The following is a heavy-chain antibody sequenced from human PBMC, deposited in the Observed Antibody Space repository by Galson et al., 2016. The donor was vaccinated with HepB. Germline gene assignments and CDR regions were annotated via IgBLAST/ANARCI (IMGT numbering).Heavy chain of an antibody. D-gene: IGHD1-26*01. CDR1: GFTVRSNY. V-gene: IGHV3-53*01. J-gene: IGHJ6*02. Sequence: SLRLSCAASGFTVRSNYMHWVRQALGKGLEWVSVIHSGGTTYYAESVMGRFSISRDNSKNTMDLQMSGLRAEDTAVYYCARSLGSTTNYGMDVWGQGTTVTVS. CDR3: ARSLGSTTNYGMDV. CDR2: IHSGGTT.